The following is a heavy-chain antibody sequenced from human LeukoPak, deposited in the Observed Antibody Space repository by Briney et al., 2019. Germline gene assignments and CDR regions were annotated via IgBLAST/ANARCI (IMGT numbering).Heavy chain of an antibody. V-gene: IGHV4-59*01. CDR2: IYYSGST. J-gene: IGHJ4*02. D-gene: IGHD2-15*01. Sequence: PSETLSLTCTVSGGSISSYYWSWIRQPPRKGLEWIGYIYYSGSTNYNPSLKSRVTISVDTSKSQFSLKLSSVTAADTAVYYCARGALVVVAANYFDYWGQGTLVTVSS. CDR1: GGSISSYY. CDR3: ARGALVVVAANYFDY.